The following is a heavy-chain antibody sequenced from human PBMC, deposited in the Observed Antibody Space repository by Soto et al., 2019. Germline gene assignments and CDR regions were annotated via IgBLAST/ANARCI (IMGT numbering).Heavy chain of an antibody. Sequence: AVKVSCKASGGTFSSYAIRWLRQAPAQGLGWMGGIIPIFGTANYAQKYQGRVTITADKSTSTAYMELSSLRSEDKAVYYCARGGYRYGGYYYYGMDVWGQGTTVTVSS. V-gene: IGHV1-69*06. J-gene: IGHJ6*02. CDR3: ARGGYRYGGYYYYGMDV. CDR2: IIPIFGTA. D-gene: IGHD5-18*01. CDR1: GGTFSSYA.